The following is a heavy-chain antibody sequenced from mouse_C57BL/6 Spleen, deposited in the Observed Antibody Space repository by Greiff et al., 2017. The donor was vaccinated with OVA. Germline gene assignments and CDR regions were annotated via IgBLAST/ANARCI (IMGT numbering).Heavy chain of an antibody. CDR1: GYTFTSYW. D-gene: IGHD1-1*01. V-gene: IGHV1-74*01. CDR3: AIRDSLRGSSYGFAY. J-gene: IGHJ3*01. Sequence: QVQLQQPGAELVKPGASVKVSCKASGYTFTSYWMHWVKQLPGQVLEWIGRLHPSDSDTNYNQKFKGKATLTVDNSSSTAYMQLSSLTSEDSAVYYCAIRDSLRGSSYGFAYWGQGTLVTVSA. CDR2: LHPSDSDT.